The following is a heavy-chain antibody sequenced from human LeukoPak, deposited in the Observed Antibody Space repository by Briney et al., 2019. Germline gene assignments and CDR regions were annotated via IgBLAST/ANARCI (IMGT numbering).Heavy chain of an antibody. Sequence: GESLKISCKGLGYSFTSYWIGWVRQMPGKGLEWVGRIRSKANSYATAYAASVRVSFTISRDDSKNTVYLQINSLKTEDTSVYYCARRWTTVTTIGPPECMDVWGKGTTVTVSS. CDR3: ARRWTTVTTIGPPECMDV. CDR1: GYSFTSYW. CDR2: IRSKANSYAT. V-gene: IGHV3-73*01. D-gene: IGHD4-17*01. J-gene: IGHJ6*03.